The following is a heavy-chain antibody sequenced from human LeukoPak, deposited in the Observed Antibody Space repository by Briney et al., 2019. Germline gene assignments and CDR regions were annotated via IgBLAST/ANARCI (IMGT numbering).Heavy chain of an antibody. CDR3: AREGGPYRPLDY. CDR2: VNLQGST. V-gene: IGHV4-4*02. J-gene: IGHJ4*02. Sequence: SETLSLTCGVSGGSISNTNWWTWFRQPPGKGLEWIGEVNLQGSTNYNPSLKSRDAISVDKSENHISLKLASVTAADTAVYYCAREGGPYRPLDYSGQGTLVTVAS. CDR1: GGSISNTNW.